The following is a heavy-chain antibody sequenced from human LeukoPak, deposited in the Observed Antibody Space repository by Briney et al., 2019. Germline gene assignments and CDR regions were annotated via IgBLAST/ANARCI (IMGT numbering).Heavy chain of an antibody. D-gene: IGHD2-15*01. Sequence: PGGSLRLSCVACGFTFSDYYMSWIRQAPGRGLEWVSYISGSGSDLYYADSVKGRFTISRDNAKNSLYLQMNSLRAEDTAVYYCARSVGYYYTMDVLGQGTTVTVSS. CDR2: ISGSGSDL. J-gene: IGHJ6*02. CDR3: ARSVGYYYTMDV. CDR1: GFTFSDYY. V-gene: IGHV3-11*01.